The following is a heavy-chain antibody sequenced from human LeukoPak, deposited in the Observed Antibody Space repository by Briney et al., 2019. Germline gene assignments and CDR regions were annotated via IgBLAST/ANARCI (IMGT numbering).Heavy chain of an antibody. Sequence: PGGSLRLSCAASGFTVSSNYMSWVRQAPGKGLEWVSVIYSGGSTYYADSVKGRFIISRDNSKNTLYLQMNSLRAEDTAVYYCARDSMTTVTYFDYWGQGTLVTVSS. CDR3: ARDSMTTVTYFDY. CDR2: IYSGGST. J-gene: IGHJ4*02. D-gene: IGHD4-17*01. CDR1: GFTVSSNY. V-gene: IGHV3-66*01.